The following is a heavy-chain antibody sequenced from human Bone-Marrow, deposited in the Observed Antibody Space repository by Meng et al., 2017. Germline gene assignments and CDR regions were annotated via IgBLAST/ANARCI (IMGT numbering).Heavy chain of an antibody. V-gene: IGHV1-69*05. J-gene: IGHJ6*02. CDR3: ARERLVVVRSFYYGMDV. Sequence: SVKVSCKASGGTFSSYTISWVRQAPGQGLEWMGGIIPIFGTANYAQKFQGRVTITRDTSASTAYMELSSLRSEDTAVYYCARERLVVVRSFYYGMDVWGQGTTVTVSS. CDR1: GGTFSSYT. CDR2: IIPIFGTA. D-gene: IGHD3-22*01.